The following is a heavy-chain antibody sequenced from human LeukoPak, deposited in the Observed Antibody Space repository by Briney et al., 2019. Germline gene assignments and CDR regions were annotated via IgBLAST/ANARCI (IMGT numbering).Heavy chain of an antibody. J-gene: IGHJ3*02. CDR2: INHSGSA. CDR3: ATRGDYSDTSGNSYDALDI. D-gene: IGHD3-22*01. V-gene: IGHV4-34*01. CDR1: GGSFSGYY. Sequence: SETLSLTCAVYGGSFSGYYWSWIRQPPGKGLEWIGEINHSGSADYNPSLKSRVTIPADPSKSQFSLKLTSVTAADTAVYYCATRGDYSDTSGNSYDALDIWGQGTMVTVSS.